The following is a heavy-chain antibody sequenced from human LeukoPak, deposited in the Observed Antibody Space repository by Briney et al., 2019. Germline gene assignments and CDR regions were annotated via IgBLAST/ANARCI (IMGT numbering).Heavy chain of an antibody. CDR1: GGSISSYY. Sequence: SETLSLTCTVSGGSISSYYWSWIRQPAGKGLEWIGRIYTSGSTNYNPSLKSRVTMSVDTSKNQFSLKLSSVTAADTVVYYCARSYYDYVWGSYPYFDYWGQGTLVTVSS. J-gene: IGHJ4*02. CDR2: IYTSGST. V-gene: IGHV4-4*07. CDR3: ARSYYDYVWGSYPYFDY. D-gene: IGHD3-16*02.